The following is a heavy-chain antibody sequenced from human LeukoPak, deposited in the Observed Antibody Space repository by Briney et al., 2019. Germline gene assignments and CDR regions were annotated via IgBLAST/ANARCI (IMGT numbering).Heavy chain of an antibody. CDR3: ARAIVGASDFDY. V-gene: IGHV4-61*05. D-gene: IGHD1-26*01. CDR1: GDSISSSSFY. CDR2: IYYSGST. J-gene: IGHJ4*02. Sequence: SETLSLTRTVSGDSISSSSFYCGWIRQPPGKGLEWIGYIYYSGSTNYNPSLKSRVTISVDTSKNQFSLKLSSVTAADTAVYYCARAIVGASDFDYWGQGTLVTVSS.